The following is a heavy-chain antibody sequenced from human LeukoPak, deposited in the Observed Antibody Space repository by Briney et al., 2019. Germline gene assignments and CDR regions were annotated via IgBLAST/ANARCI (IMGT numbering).Heavy chain of an antibody. Sequence: GGSLRLSCSASGFTFSSYAMHWVRQAPGKGLEYVSAISSNGGSTYYADSVKGRFTISRDNSKNTLYLQMSSLRAEDTAVYCCVKESVVVPAAKNYFDYWGQGTLVTVSS. D-gene: IGHD2-2*01. V-gene: IGHV3-64D*06. CDR1: GFTFSSYA. CDR2: ISSNGGST. J-gene: IGHJ4*02. CDR3: VKESVVVPAAKNYFDY.